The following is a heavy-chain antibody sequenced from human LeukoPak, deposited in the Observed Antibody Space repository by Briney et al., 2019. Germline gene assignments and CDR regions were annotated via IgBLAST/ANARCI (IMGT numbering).Heavy chain of an antibody. V-gene: IGHV4-59*01. CDR1: GGSLTNYY. D-gene: IGHD6-13*01. CDR2: IYYSGST. J-gene: IGHJ5*02. Sequence: SETLSLTCSVSGGSLTNYYWSWIRQPPGKGLEWIGYIYYSGSTNYNPSLKSRVTISVDTSKNQFSLKLSSVTAADTAVYYCARDAAAAGQNWFDPWGQGTLVTVSS. CDR3: ARDAAAAGQNWFDP.